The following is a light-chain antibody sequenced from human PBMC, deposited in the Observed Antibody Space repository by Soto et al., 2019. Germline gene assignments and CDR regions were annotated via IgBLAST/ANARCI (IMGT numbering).Light chain of an antibody. CDR1: SSNIGSNT. J-gene: IGLJ3*02. V-gene: IGLV1-44*01. CDR2: SNN. Sequence: QSVLTQPPSASGTPGQRVTISCSGSSSNIGSNTVNWYQQLPGTAPKLLIYSNNQRPSGVPDRFSGSKSGTSASLAISGLQYEDEDDYYCAAWDDSRNGPVFGGGTKLTVL. CDR3: AAWDDSRNGPV.